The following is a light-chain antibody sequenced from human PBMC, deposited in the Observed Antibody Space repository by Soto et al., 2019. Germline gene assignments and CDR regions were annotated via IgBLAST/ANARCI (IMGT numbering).Light chain of an antibody. J-gene: IGKJ5*01. CDR3: QQSYSVPIT. CDR1: QGIEMH. V-gene: IGKV1-39*01. Sequence: DIQMTQSPSSLSASVGDRVTITCRASQGIEMHLNWYQQKPGKAPKFLIHAASSLQIGVPSKFSGSGSGTDFTLIINSLQPEDFATYYCQQSYSVPITFGQGTRLEIK. CDR2: AAS.